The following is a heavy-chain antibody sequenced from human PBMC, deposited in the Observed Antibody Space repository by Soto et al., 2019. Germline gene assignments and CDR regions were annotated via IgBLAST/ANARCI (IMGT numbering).Heavy chain of an antibody. Sequence: NPSETLSLTCAVYGGSFSGYYWSWIRQPPGKGLEWIGEINHSGSTNYNPSLKSRVTMSVDTSKNQFSLKLSSVTAADTAVYYCARGVTYSSGWRPIRGGMDVWGQGTTVTVSS. J-gene: IGHJ6*02. CDR1: GGSFSGYY. V-gene: IGHV4-34*01. D-gene: IGHD6-19*01. CDR2: INHSGST. CDR3: ARGVTYSSGWRPIRGGMDV.